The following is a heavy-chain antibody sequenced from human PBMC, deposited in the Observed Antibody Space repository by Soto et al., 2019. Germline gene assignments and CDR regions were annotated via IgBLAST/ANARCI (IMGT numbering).Heavy chain of an antibody. D-gene: IGHD3-10*01. CDR3: ARERMVRGGPDWFDP. J-gene: IGHJ5*02. CDR2: ISSDGSNK. V-gene: IGHV3-30-3*01. Sequence: PGGSLRLSCPVSGFTFSSHAMHWVRQAPGKGLEWVALISSDGSNKYYADSVKGRFTTSRDNSKNAMYLQMNSLRSEDTAVYYCARERMVRGGPDWFDPWGQGTLVTVSS. CDR1: GFTFSSHA.